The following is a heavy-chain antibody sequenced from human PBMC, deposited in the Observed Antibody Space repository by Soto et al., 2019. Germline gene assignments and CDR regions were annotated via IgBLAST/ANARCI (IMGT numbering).Heavy chain of an antibody. CDR2: ISYDGSNK. V-gene: IGHV3-30-3*01. CDR1: GFTFSSYP. D-gene: IGHD3-10*01. Sequence: GGSLRLSCAASGFTFSSYPMHWVRQAPGKGLEWVAVISYDGSNKYYADSVKGRFTISRDNSKNMLFLQMNSLRAEDTALYYCGKDDYGSAIYGMDVWGQGTTVT. J-gene: IGHJ6*02. CDR3: GKDDYGSAIYGMDV.